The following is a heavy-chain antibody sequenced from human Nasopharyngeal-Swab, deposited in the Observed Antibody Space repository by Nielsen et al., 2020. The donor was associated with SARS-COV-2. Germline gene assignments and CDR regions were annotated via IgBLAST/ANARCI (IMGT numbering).Heavy chain of an antibody. D-gene: IGHD2-21*02. V-gene: IGHV5-51*01. CDR2: IYPGDSDT. Sequence: GESLKISCQGSGYTFTSHWIAWVRQMPGKGLEWMGIIYPGDSDTMYSPSFQGQVTISADKSITTAYLRWSSLRASDTAMYYCARHRGFIYSDWYSGPEALDSWGQGTLVTVPS. J-gene: IGHJ4*02. CDR1: GYTFTSHW. CDR3: ARHRGFIYSDWYSGPEALDS.